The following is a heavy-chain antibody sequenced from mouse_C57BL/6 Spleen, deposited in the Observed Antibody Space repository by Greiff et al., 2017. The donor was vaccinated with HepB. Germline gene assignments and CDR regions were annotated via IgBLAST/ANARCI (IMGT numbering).Heavy chain of an antibody. D-gene: IGHD1-1*01. J-gene: IGHJ1*03. V-gene: IGHV3-6*01. CDR1: GYSITSGYY. Sequence: EVQLQQSGPGLVKPSPSLSLTCSVTGYSITSGYYWNWIRQFPGNKLEWMGYISYDGSNNYNPSLKNRISITRDTSKNQFFLKLNSVTTEDTATYYCARDPHYYGSSYEGWYFDVWGTGTTVTVSS. CDR3: ARDPHYYGSSYEGWYFDV. CDR2: ISYDGSN.